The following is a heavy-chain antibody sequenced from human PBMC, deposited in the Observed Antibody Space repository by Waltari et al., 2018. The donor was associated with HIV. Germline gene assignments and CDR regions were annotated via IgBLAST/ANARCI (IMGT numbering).Heavy chain of an antibody. CDR3: ARAGGAWNRFDY. Sequence: EVQLVESGGGLVQPGGSLRLSCAASGFTFRNHWMTWVRQDPGKGGEGRANINADGRETDHVDSAKGRFTISRDNAKNSLYLQMNSLRVEDTAVYYCARAGGAWNRFDYWGQGTLVTVSS. CDR2: INADGRET. J-gene: IGHJ4*02. CDR1: GFTFRNHW. D-gene: IGHD1-1*01. V-gene: IGHV3-7*01.